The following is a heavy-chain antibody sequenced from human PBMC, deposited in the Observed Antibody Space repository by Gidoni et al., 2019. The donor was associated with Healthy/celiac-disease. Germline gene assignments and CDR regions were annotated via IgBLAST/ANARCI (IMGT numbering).Heavy chain of an antibody. CDR1: GGSISSSSYY. CDR2: LYYSGST. CDR3: ARHFMIDWVDY. J-gene: IGHJ4*02. Sequence: QLQLQESGPGLVKPSETLSLTCTVSGGSISSSSYYWGWIRQPPGKGLEWIGSLYYSGSTYYNPSLKSRVTISVDTSKNQFSLKLSSVTAADTAVYYCARHFMIDWVDYWGQGTLVTVSS. D-gene: IGHD3-22*01. V-gene: IGHV4-39*01.